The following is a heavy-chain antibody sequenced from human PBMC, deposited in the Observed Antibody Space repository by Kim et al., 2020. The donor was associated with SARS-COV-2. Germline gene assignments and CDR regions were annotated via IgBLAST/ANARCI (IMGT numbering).Heavy chain of an antibody. CDR3: AKTDITPYCSSTSCYFDY. D-gene: IGHD2-2*01. J-gene: IGHJ4*02. Sequence: LSLTCAASGFTFSSYAMSWVRQAPGKGLEWVSAISGSGGSTYYADSVKGRFTISRDNSKNTLYLQMNSLRAEDTAVYYCAKTDITPYCSSTSCYFDYWGQGTLVTVSS. CDR2: ISGSGGST. CDR1: GFTFSSYA. V-gene: IGHV3-23*01.